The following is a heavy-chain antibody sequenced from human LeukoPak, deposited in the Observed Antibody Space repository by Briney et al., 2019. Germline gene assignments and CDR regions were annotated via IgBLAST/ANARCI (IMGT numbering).Heavy chain of an antibody. Sequence: GGSLRLSCVASGFNFRDYYMGWIRQAPGKGLEWVSYSSSSGSTIYYAASVKGRFTISRGNAKNSLYLQMNSLRTEDTAVYSCARYYYDSSGYYYFDYWGQGTLVTVSS. CDR1: GFNFRDYY. CDR2: SSSSGSTI. V-gene: IGHV3-11*01. J-gene: IGHJ4*02. D-gene: IGHD3-22*01. CDR3: ARYYYDSSGYYYFDY.